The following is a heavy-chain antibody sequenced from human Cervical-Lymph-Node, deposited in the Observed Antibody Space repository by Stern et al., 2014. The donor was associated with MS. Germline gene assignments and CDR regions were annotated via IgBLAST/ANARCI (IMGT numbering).Heavy chain of an antibody. CDR1: GGSISSYY. Sequence: QVQLQESGPGLVKPSETLSLTCTVSGGSISSYYWSWIRQPPGKGLEWIGYIYYSGSTNYNPSLKSRVTISVDTSKNQFSLKLSSVTAADTAVYYCARAGSGWYNWFDPWGQGTLVTVSS. D-gene: IGHD6-19*01. CDR3: ARAGSGWYNWFDP. J-gene: IGHJ5*02. V-gene: IGHV4-59*01. CDR2: IYYSGST.